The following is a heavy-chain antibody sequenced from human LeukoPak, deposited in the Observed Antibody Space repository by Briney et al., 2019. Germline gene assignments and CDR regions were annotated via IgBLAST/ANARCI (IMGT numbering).Heavy chain of an antibody. J-gene: IGHJ4*02. CDR2: INHSGST. D-gene: IGHD3-22*01. CDR3: ARGPQRHYYDSSGYYYSLKYYFDY. V-gene: IGHV4-34*01. Sequence: SETLSLTCTVSGGSISSYYWSWIRQPPGKGLEWIGEINHSGSTNCNPSLKSRVSMSVDTSKNQFSLKLSSVTAADTAVYYCARGPQRHYYDSSGYYYSLKYYFDYWGQGTLVTVSS. CDR1: GGSISSYY.